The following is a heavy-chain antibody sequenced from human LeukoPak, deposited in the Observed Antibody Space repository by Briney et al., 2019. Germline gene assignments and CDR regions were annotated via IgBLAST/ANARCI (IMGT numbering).Heavy chain of an antibody. CDR2: IIPIFGTA. D-gene: IGHD2-15*01. CDR1: GGTFSSYA. V-gene: IGHV1-69*13. Sequence: GASVKVSCKASGGTFSSYAISWVRQAPGQGLEWMGGIIPIFGTANYAQKFQGRVTITADESTSTAYMELSSLRSEDTAVYYCAGLKVGMVAAFKGHYGMDVWGQGTTVTVSS. CDR3: AGLKVGMVAAFKGHYGMDV. J-gene: IGHJ6*02.